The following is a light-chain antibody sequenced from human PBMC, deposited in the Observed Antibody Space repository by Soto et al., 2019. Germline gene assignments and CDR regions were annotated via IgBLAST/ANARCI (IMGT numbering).Light chain of an antibody. V-gene: IGLV1-40*01. Sequence: QSVLTQPPSVSGAPGQRVTISCTGSSSNFGAGYDVHWYQQLPGTAPKLLIYGNSNRPSGVPDRFSGSKSGTSASLAITGLQAEDEADYYCQSYDSSLSGYVIGTGTKVTV. CDR3: QSYDSSLSGYV. CDR2: GNS. CDR1: SSNFGAGYD. J-gene: IGLJ1*01.